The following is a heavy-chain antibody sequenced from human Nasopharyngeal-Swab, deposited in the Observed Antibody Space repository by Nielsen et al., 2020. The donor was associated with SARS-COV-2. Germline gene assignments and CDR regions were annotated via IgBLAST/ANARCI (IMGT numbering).Heavy chain of an antibody. CDR3: TTYYGDSHSYFYYHAMDV. Sequence: GGSLRLSCAASGLTFRNAWMNWVRQVPGRGLEWVGRIKSKIDGGATDYAAPVKGRFSISRDDSKNTIYVQMNSLKTEDTAVYYCTTYYGDSHSYFYYHAMDVWGQGTTVTVSS. D-gene: IGHD4-17*01. CDR1: GLTFRNAW. V-gene: IGHV3-15*01. J-gene: IGHJ6*02. CDR2: IKSKIDGGAT.